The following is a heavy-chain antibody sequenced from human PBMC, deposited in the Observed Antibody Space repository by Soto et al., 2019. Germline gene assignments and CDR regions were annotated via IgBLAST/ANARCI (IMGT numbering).Heavy chain of an antibody. CDR1: GYTFTSYG. V-gene: IGHV1-18*01. CDR2: ISAYNGNT. J-gene: IGHJ4*02. Sequence: QVQLVQSGAEVKKPGASVKVSCKASGYTFTSYGISWVRQAPGQGLEWMGWISAYNGNTNYAQKLQGRVTMTTDTXXGTAYMELRSLRSDDTAVYYCARVGRVVVPAAIVVWGQGTLVTVSS. CDR3: ARVGRVVVPAAIVV. D-gene: IGHD2-2*01.